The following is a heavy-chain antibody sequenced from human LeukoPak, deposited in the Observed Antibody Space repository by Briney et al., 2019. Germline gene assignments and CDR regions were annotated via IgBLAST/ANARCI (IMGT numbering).Heavy chain of an antibody. V-gene: IGHV7-4-1*02. CDR2: INTNTGNP. CDR1: GYTFTSYA. D-gene: IGHD6-13*01. CDR3: ASGGSSWSYYYYYYYMDV. Sequence: ASVKVSCKASGYTFTSYAMNWVRQAPGQGLEWMGWINTNTGNPTYAQGFTGRFVFSLDTSVSTAYLQISSLKAEDTAVYYCASGGSSWSYYYYYYYMDVWGKGTTVTVSS. J-gene: IGHJ6*03.